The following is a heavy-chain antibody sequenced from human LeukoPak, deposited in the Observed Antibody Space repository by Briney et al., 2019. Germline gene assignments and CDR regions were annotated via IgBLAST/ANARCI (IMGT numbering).Heavy chain of an antibody. CDR2: IRSKANSYAT. CDR3: AKPNTAGYYYSSTIFDY. D-gene: IGHD3-22*01. Sequence: GGSLRLSCAASGFTFSGSAMHWVRQASGKGLEWVGRIRSKANSYATAYAASVKGRFTISRDDSKNTAYLQMNSLKTEDTAVYYCAKPNTAGYYYSSTIFDYWGQGTLVTVSS. J-gene: IGHJ4*02. V-gene: IGHV3-73*01. CDR1: GFTFSGSA.